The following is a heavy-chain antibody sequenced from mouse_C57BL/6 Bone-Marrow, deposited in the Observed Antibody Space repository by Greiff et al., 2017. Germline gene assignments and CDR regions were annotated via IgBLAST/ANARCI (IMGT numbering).Heavy chain of an antibody. D-gene: IGHD2-3*01. CDR3: ARYDMHVSDY. CDR2: ISSGGSYT. CDR1: GFTFSSYG. Sequence: EVKLMESGGDLVKPGGSLKLSCAASGFTFSSYGMSWVRQTPDKRLEWVATISSGGSYTYYPDSVKGRFTLSRDNDKNTQYLQMSSLKAENAALYYCARYDMHVSDYWGQGTSLTVSS. J-gene: IGHJ2*02. V-gene: IGHV5-6*01.